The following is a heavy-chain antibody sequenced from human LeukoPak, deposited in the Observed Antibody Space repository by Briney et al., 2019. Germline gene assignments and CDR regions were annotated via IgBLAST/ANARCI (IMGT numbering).Heavy chain of an antibody. V-gene: IGHV3-9*01. D-gene: IGHD6-19*01. CDR1: GFTFDDYA. CDR3: AKVMGSGWYNFDY. CDR2: ISWNSGSI. Sequence: GRSLRLSCAASGFTFDDYAMHWVRQAPGKGLEWVSGISWNSGSIGYADSVKGRFTISRDNSKNTLYLQMNSLRAEDTAVYYCAKVMGSGWYNFDYCGQVTLVTVSS. J-gene: IGHJ4*02.